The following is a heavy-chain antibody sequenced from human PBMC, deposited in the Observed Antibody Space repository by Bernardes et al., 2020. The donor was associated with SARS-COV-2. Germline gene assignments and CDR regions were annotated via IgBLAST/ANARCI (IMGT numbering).Heavy chain of an antibody. CDR1: GFTFTNYV. J-gene: IGHJ4*02. D-gene: IGHD6-19*01. Sequence: VGSLRLSCVTSGFTFTNYVMNWVRQAPGKGLEWVSAVSVGGGNTYYADSVRGRFTISRDNSKNTLYLQMNSLRAEDTAVYYCAKRQAGSGWSGYFDYWGQGTLVTVSA. CDR2: VSVGGGNT. V-gene: IGHV3-23*01. CDR3: AKRQAGSGWSGYFDY.